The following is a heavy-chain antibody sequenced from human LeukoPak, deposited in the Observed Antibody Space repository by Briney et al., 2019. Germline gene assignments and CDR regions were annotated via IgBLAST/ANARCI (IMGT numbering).Heavy chain of an antibody. V-gene: IGHV1-8*01. CDR2: VHPDSGNT. CDR3: ARGPRNDP. J-gene: IGHJ5*02. CDR1: GYPLSTWE. Sequence: ASVKVSCKTSGYPLSTWEINWVRQAAGQGLEWLRWVHPDSGNTDYAQKFRGRVTMSRDTSTSTAYMELSGLRLDDTAVYFCARGPRNDPWGQGTLVTVSS. D-gene: IGHD1-14*01.